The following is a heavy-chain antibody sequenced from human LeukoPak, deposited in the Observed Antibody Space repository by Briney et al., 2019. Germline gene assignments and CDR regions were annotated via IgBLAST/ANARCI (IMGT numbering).Heavy chain of an antibody. CDR2: IYSGGST. Sequence: PGGSLRLSCAASGFTVSSNYMSWVRQAPGKGLEWVSVIYSGGSTYYADSVKGRFTISRDNSKNTLYLQMNSLRAEDTAVYYCARRKSGYLNFEYWGQGTLVTVSS. V-gene: IGHV3-53*01. CDR3: ARRKSGYLNFEY. D-gene: IGHD3-22*01. CDR1: GFTVSSNY. J-gene: IGHJ4*02.